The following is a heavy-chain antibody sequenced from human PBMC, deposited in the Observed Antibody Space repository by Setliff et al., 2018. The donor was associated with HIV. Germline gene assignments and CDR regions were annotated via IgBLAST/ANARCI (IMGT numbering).Heavy chain of an antibody. D-gene: IGHD3-10*01. CDR2: ISYGGSNK. CDR1: GFTFSSYA. Sequence: GSLRLSCAASGFTFSSYAMHWVRQAPGKGLEWVAVISYGGSNKYYADSVKGRFTISRDNSKNTLYLQMNSLRAEDTAVYYCASGLLWFGELYSGYYYGMDVWGQGTTVTVSS. J-gene: IGHJ6*02. V-gene: IGHV3-30-3*01. CDR3: ASGLLWFGELYSGYYYGMDV.